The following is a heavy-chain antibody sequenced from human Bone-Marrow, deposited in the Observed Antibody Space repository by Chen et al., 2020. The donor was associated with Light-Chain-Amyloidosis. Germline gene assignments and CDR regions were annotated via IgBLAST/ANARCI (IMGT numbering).Heavy chain of an antibody. CDR3: AKVADLPGYNEGIDS. CDR2: ISYDGSKK. CDR1: GFTFGDYG. D-gene: IGHD6-25*01. V-gene: IGHV3-30*18. J-gene: IGHJ5*01. Sequence: QMQLVESGGGVVQPGRSLRLSCAASGFTFGDYGMHWVRQAPGKGLEWVAIISYDGSKKYYADPVRGRFTISRDNSKNTLYLQMNSLRGEDTAVYYCAKVADLPGYNEGIDSWGQGTLVTVSS.